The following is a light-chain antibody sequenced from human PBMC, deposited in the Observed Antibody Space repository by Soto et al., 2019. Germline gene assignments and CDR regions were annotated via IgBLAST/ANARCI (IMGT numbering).Light chain of an antibody. CDR2: GNT. Sequence: QSVLTQPTSVSGAPGQRVTISCTGSSSNIGAGYDVHWYLQLPGTAPKLLIYGNTNRPSGVPDRFSGSKSGSSASLAITGLQAEDEADYYSQSHDSSLHASVFGTGTKLTVL. V-gene: IGLV1-40*01. J-gene: IGLJ1*01. CDR3: QSHDSSLHASV. CDR1: SSNIGAGYD.